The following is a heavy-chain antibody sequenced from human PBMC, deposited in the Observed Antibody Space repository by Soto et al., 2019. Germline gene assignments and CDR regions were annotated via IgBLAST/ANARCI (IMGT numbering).Heavy chain of an antibody. CDR3: ATDQVYGGDDAFEI. J-gene: IGHJ3*02. D-gene: IGHD3-10*01. CDR2: FDPEDGET. CDR1: GYTLTELS. Sequence: ASVKVSCKVSGYTLTELSMHWVRQAPGKGLEWMGGFDPEDGETIYAQKFQGRVTMTEDTSTDTAYMELSSLRSEDTAVYYCATDQVYGGDDAFEIWGQGTMVTVSS. V-gene: IGHV1-24*01.